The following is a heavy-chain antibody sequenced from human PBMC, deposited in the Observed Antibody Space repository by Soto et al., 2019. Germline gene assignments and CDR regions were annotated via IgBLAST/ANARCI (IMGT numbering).Heavy chain of an antibody. CDR1: GYTFTSYY. V-gene: IGHV1-46*01. CDR2: INPSGGST. CDR3: ARDRVGYSNYGGGMDV. D-gene: IGHD4-4*01. Sequence: GASVKVSCKASGYTFTSYYMHWVRQAPGQGLEWMGIINPSGGSTSYAQKFQGRVTMTRDTSTSTVYMELSSLRSEDTAVYYCARDRVGYSNYGGGMDVWGQGTTVTVSS. J-gene: IGHJ6*02.